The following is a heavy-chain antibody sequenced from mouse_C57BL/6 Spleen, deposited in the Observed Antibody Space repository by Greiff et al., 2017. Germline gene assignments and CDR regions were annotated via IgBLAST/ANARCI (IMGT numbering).Heavy chain of an antibody. V-gene: IGHV1-64*01. CDR3: ARSGLCSSYLYFYV. Sequence: VQLQQPGAELVKPGASVKLSCKASGYNFTSYWMRWVKQRPGQGLEWIGMIHPNSGSTNYNDKFKRKATLTVDKSSSTAYMQLSILTSEDSAVYYCARSGLCSSYLYFYVWGTGTTVTFSS. D-gene: IGHD1-1*01. CDR1: GYNFTSYW. CDR2: IHPNSGST. J-gene: IGHJ1*03.